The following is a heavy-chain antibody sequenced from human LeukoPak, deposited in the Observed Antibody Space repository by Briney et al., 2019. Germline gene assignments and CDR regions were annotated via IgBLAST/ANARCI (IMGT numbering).Heavy chain of an antibody. CDR1: GGSFSGYY. D-gene: IGHD3-10*01. CDR3: ARGDPTMVRGVKIDY. J-gene: IGHJ4*02. CDR2: INHSGST. Sequence: SGTLSLTCAVYGGSFSGYYWRWIRQPPGKGLEWIGEINHSGSTNYNPSLKSRVTISVDTSKNQFSLKLSSVTAADTAVYYCARGDPTMVRGVKIDYWGQGTLVTVSS. V-gene: IGHV4-34*01.